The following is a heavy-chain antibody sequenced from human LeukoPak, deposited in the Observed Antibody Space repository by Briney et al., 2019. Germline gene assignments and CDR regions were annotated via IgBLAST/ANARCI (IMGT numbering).Heavy chain of an antibody. D-gene: IGHD5-18*01. CDR1: GGSISSYY. CDR3: ARQYSYGSNWFDP. Sequence: KPSETLSLTCTVSGGSISSYYWSWIRQPPGKGLEWIGYIYYSGSTNYTPSLKSRVTISVDTSKNQFSLKLSSVTAADTAVYYCARQYSYGSNWFDPWGQGTLVTVSS. J-gene: IGHJ5*02. V-gene: IGHV4-59*01. CDR2: IYYSGST.